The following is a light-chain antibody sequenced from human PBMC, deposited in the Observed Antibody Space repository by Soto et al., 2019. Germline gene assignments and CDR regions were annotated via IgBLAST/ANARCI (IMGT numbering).Light chain of an antibody. Sequence: QLVLTQSPSASASLGASVKLTCTLSSGHSSYAIAWHQQQPKKGPRYLLKLNSDGSHSKGDGIPDRFSGSSSGSERYLTISRLQSEDEADYYCQTWGTGPWVFGGGTQLTVL. CDR3: QTWGTGPWV. CDR2: LNSDGSH. J-gene: IGLJ3*02. V-gene: IGLV4-69*01. CDR1: SGHSSYA.